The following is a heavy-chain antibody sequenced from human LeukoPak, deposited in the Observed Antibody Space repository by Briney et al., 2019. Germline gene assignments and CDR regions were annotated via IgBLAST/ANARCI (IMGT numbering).Heavy chain of an antibody. D-gene: IGHD2-15*01. V-gene: IGHV3-30*02. CDR1: GFTFSNCG. J-gene: IGHJ4*02. CDR2: IRYDGSNQ. CDR3: ARYPSGRYCSGGICSYFDY. Sequence: GGSLRLSCAASGFTFSNCGMHWVRQAPGKGLEWVSFIRYDGSNQYYADSVMGRFTVSRDNYKNTLYLQMNSLRVEDTAVYYCARYPSGRYCSGGICSYFDYWGQGTLVTVSS.